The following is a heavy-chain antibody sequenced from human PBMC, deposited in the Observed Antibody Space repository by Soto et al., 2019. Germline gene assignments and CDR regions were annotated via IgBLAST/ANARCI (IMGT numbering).Heavy chain of an antibody. CDR1: GLTFSSYW. V-gene: IGHV3-74*01. J-gene: IGHJ6*02. CDR3: SRDGVGVRRNHYYGMDV. Sequence: GGSLRLSCAASGLTFSSYWMHWVRQAPGKGLVWVSRINSDGSSTSYADSVKGRFTISRDNAKNTLYLQMNSLRAEDTAVYYCSRDGVGVRRNHYYGMDVWGQGTTVTVSS. CDR2: INSDGSST. D-gene: IGHD2-8*01.